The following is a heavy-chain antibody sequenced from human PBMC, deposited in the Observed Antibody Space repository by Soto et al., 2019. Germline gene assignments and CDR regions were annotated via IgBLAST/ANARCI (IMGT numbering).Heavy chain of an antibody. CDR1: GFSISSGGYC. D-gene: IGHD6-13*01. Sequence: ALCLACPVSGFSISSGGYCWCWMHPHPGKGLEWSGYIDYSGITYYNPSLKSRITISVDTSKNQFSLKLSSVTAADTAVYYCGRVGGSSSWDYGMDVWGQGTMVTVSS. CDR3: GRVGGSSSWDYGMDV. V-gene: IGHV4-31*03. J-gene: IGHJ6*02. CDR2: IDYSGIT.